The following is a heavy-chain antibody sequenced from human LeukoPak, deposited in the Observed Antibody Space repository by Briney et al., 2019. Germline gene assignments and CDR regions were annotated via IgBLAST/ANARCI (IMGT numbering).Heavy chain of an antibody. CDR3: AKDRGVGVTTGDCFDY. J-gene: IGHJ4*02. V-gene: IGHV3-30*02. CDR2: LWYDGSNK. D-gene: IGHD1-26*01. CDR1: GFTFSNYD. Sequence: GGSLRLSCAASGFTFSNYDMHWVRQAPGKGLEWVAVLWYDGSNKYYADSVEGRFTISRDNSKNTLYLEMNSLRADDTAVYYCAKDRGVGVTTGDCFDYWGQGTLVTVSS.